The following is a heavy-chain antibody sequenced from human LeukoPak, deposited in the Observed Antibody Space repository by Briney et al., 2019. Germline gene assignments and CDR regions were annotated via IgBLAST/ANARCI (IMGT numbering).Heavy chain of an antibody. CDR2: ISYDGSNK. Sequence: GKSLRLSCAASGFTFSSYGMHWVRQAPGKGLEWVAVISYDGSNKYYADSVKGRFTIARDNSKNTLYLQMNSLRAEDTAVYYCAKVLHSSGWAGWYFDLWGRGTLVTVSS. CDR3: AKVLHSSGWAGWYFDL. D-gene: IGHD6-19*01. CDR1: GFTFSSYG. J-gene: IGHJ2*01. V-gene: IGHV3-30*18.